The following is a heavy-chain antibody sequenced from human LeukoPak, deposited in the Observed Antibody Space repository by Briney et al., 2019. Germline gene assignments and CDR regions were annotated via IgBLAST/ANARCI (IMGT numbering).Heavy chain of an antibody. V-gene: IGHV3-48*03. CDR3: AREAAWFLDY. D-gene: IGHD3-10*01. J-gene: IGHJ4*02. CDR2: ISSSGSTI. Sequence: GGSLRLSCAASGFTFSSYEMNWVRQAPGKGLEWVSYISSSGSTIYYADSVKGRFTISRDNAKNSLYLQMNSLRAEDTAVYYCAREAAWFLDYWGQGTLVTVSS. CDR1: GFTFSSYE.